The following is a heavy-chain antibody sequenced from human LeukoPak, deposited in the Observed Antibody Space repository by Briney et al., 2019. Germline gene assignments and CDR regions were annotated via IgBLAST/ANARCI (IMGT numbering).Heavy chain of an antibody. V-gene: IGHV4-39*07. D-gene: IGHD4-23*01. Sequence: PSETLSLTCTVSGGSISSSSYYWGWIRQPPGKGLEWIGSIYYSGSNNYNPSLKSRVTMSVDTSKNQFSLKLSSVTAADTAMYYCAREVADYGGYYYYHYMDVWGKGTTVTISS. CDR1: GGSISSSSYY. CDR3: AREVADYGGYYYYHYMDV. J-gene: IGHJ6*03. CDR2: IYYSGSN.